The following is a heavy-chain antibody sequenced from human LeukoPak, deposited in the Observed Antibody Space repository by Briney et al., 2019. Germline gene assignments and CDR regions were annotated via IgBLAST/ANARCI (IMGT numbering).Heavy chain of an antibody. CDR1: GGTFSSYA. V-gene: IGHV1-69*13. CDR2: IIPIFGTA. J-gene: IGHJ4*02. CDR3: ARAAVNFDWLHFDY. D-gene: IGHD3-9*01. Sequence: ASVKVSCKASGGTFSSYAISWVRQAPGQGLEWMGGIIPIFGTANYAQKFQGRVTITADESTSTAYMELSSLRSEDTAVYYCARAAVNFDWLHFDYWGQGTLVTVSS.